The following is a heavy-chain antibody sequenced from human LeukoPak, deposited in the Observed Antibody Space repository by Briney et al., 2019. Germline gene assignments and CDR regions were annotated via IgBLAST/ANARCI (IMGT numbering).Heavy chain of an antibody. V-gene: IGHV3-15*01. J-gene: IGHJ4*02. CDR2: IKSKTDGGTT. Sequence: KPGGSLRLSCAASGFTFSNAWMSWVRQAPGKGLEWVGHIKSKTDGGTTDYAAPVKGRFTISRDDSKNTLYLQMNSLKTEDTAVYYCTVQWLTDYWGQGTLVTVSS. D-gene: IGHD6-19*01. CDR1: GFTFSNAW. CDR3: TVQWLTDY.